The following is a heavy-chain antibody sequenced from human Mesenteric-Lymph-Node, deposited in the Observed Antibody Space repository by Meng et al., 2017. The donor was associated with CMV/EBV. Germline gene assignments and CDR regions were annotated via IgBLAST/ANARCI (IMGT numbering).Heavy chain of an antibody. CDR2: ISSSGSTI. V-gene: IGHV3-11*04. CDR1: GFTFSDYY. Sequence: GESLKISCAASGFTFSDYYMSWIRQAPGKGLEWVSYISSSGSTIYYADSVKGRFTISRDNAKNSLYLQMNSLRAEDTAVYYCAVSRGGYCSSTSCYATDNWFDPWGQGTLVTV. CDR3: AVSRGGYCSSTSCYATDNWFDP. D-gene: IGHD2-2*01. J-gene: IGHJ5*02.